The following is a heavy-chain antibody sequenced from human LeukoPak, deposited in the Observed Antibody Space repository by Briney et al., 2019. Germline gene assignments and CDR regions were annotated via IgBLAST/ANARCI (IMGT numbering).Heavy chain of an antibody. J-gene: IGHJ4*02. Sequence: PGGSLRLSCAASGFTFSSYGVHWVRQAPGKGLEWVAFIRYDGSNKYYADSVKGRFTISRDNSKNTLYLQMNSLRAEDTAVYYCAKDRIIYGSGSYTSYDYWGQGTLVTVSS. CDR2: IRYDGSNK. CDR1: GFTFSSYG. V-gene: IGHV3-30*02. CDR3: AKDRIIYGSGSYTSYDY. D-gene: IGHD3-10*01.